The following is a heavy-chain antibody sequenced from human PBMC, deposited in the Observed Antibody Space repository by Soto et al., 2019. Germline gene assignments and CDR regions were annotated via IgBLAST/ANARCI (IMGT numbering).Heavy chain of an antibody. J-gene: IGHJ4*02. V-gene: IGHV3-30*18. CDR3: AKDRGAMGASTHFDY. CDR2: IAYDGSSK. CDR1: RFIFNNYG. Sequence: GGSLRLSCEASRFIFNNYGMHWVRQAPGKGLEWVAIIAYDGSSKYYSDSVKGRFTNPRDNSKNTLFLQMNSLRVEDTAVYYCAKDRGAMGASTHFDYWGQGALVTVSS. D-gene: IGHD1-26*01.